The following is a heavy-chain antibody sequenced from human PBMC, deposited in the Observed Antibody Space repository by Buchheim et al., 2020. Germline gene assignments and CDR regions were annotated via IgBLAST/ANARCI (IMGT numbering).Heavy chain of an antibody. D-gene: IGHD2-2*01. Sequence: QVQLQESGPGLVKPSETLSLTCAVYGGSFSGYYWSWIRQPPGKGLEWIGEINHSGSTNYNPSLKSRVTISVDTSKNQFSLKLSSVTAADTAVYYCARNYRSCSSTSCYYYYYGMDVWGQGTT. V-gene: IGHV4-34*01. CDR1: GGSFSGYY. J-gene: IGHJ6*02. CDR2: INHSGST. CDR3: ARNYRSCSSTSCYYYYYGMDV.